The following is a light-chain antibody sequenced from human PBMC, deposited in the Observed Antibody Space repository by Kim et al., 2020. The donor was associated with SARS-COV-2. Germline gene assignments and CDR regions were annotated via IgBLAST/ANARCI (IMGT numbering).Light chain of an antibody. CDR2: GNS. J-gene: IGLJ1*01. Sequence: QSVLTQPPSVSGAPGQRVTISCTGSSSNIGAGYDVNWYQQFPGTAPKLPIYGNSIRPSGVPDRFSGSKSGTSVSLAIAGLQAEDETDYYGQSYDSSLSGYVFGTGTKVTVL. CDR3: QSYDSSLSGYV. CDR1: SSNIGAGYD. V-gene: IGLV1-40*01.